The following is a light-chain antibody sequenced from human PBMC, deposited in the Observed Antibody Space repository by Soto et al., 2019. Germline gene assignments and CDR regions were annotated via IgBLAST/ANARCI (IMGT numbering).Light chain of an antibody. CDR3: QQSNNWPWT. CDR1: QSVSNN. V-gene: IGKV3-15*01. J-gene: IGKJ1*01. Sequence: EIVMTQSPATLSVSPGERATLSCRASQSVSNNLAWYQQQPGQAPMLLIFGASTRATGVPARFSGSGSGTDFTLIINSLQSEDFAVYYCQQSNNWPWTFGQGTKVEVK. CDR2: GAS.